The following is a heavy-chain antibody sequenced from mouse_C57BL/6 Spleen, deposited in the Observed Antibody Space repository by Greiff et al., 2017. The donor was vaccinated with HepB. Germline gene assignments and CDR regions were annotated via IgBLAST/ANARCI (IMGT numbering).Heavy chain of an antibody. J-gene: IGHJ3*01. D-gene: IGHD2-4*01. CDR2: INPNNGGT. CDR3: ARGDYYDYDGAWFAY. V-gene: IGHV1-26*01. Sequence: EVQLQQSGPELVKPGASVKISCKASGYTFTDYYMNWVKQSHGKSLEWIGDINPNNGGTSYNQKFKGKATLTVDKSSSTAYMELRSLTSEDSAVYYCARGDYYDYDGAWFAYWGQGTLVTVSA. CDR1: GYTFTDYY.